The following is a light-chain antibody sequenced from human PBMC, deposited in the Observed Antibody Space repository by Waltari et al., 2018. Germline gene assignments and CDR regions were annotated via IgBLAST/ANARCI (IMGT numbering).Light chain of an antibody. J-gene: IGKJ1*01. CDR2: RAS. CDR3: QQGYSYPPWT. Sequence: DIQMTQHPSSLSASVRNTVTITCKASQGIGNNLNWYQQKPGKAPKLLIYRASSLQSGIPSRCSGSGSGTDFTLTISSLQPEDFATYYCQQGYSYPPWTFGQGTKVEIK. V-gene: IGKV1-16*01. CDR1: QGIGNN.